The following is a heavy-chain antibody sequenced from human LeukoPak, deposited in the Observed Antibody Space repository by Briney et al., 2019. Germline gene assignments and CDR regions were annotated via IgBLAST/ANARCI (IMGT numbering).Heavy chain of an antibody. V-gene: IGHV3-23*01. J-gene: IGHJ4*02. CDR2: IGGSGSST. Sequence: GGSLTLSCEASGFTFNSYAMSWVRQPPGKGLEWVSGIGGSGSSTYYADSVKGRFTISRDNSKNTLYLQMNSLRAEDTAVYYCAKVEARWELGIDYWGQGTLVTVSS. D-gene: IGHD1-26*01. CDR3: AKVEARWELGIDY. CDR1: GFTFNSYA.